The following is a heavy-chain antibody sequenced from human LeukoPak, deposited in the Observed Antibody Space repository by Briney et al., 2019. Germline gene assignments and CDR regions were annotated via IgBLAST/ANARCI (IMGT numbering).Heavy chain of an antibody. Sequence: SETLSLTCTVSGGSISSSSYYWGWIRQPPGKGLEWIGSIYYSGSTYYNPSLKSRVTISVDTSKNQFSLKLSSVTAADTAVYYCARHARPGYSPPGLWFGELLSHTQVDYWGQGTLVTVSS. CDR1: GGSISSSSYY. CDR2: IYYSGST. CDR3: ARHARPGYSPPGLWFGELLSHTQVDY. J-gene: IGHJ4*02. D-gene: IGHD3-10*01. V-gene: IGHV4-39*01.